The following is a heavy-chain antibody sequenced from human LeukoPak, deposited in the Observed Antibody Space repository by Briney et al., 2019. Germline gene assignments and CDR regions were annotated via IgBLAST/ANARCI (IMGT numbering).Heavy chain of an antibody. CDR3: ARVGSYSGYDLMVSVDY. Sequence: GGSLRLSCAASGFTFSSYSMNWVRQAPGKGLEWVSSISSSSSYIYYADSVKGRFTISRDNAKNSLYLHMNSLRAEDTAVSYCARVGSYSGYDLMVSVDYWGQGTLVTVSS. V-gene: IGHV3-21*01. D-gene: IGHD5-12*01. CDR1: GFTFSSYS. J-gene: IGHJ4*02. CDR2: ISSSSSYI.